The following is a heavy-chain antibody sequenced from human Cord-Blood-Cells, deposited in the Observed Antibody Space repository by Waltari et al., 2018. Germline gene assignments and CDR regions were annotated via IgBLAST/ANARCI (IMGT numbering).Heavy chain of an antibody. CDR2: IYYIVST. V-gene: IGHV4-30-4*01. J-gene: IGHJ6*02. CDR3: ARGLYSIYYYYGMDV. D-gene: IGHD4-4*01. CDR1: CGSSSRGDYS. Sequence: QVQLQESGSGRVKPSQTLSLTRPVWCGSSSRGDYSWRWVRQPPRKGLEWIGYIYYIVSTYYDPPLKSRVTLSVNPSTNPFSLTLSSVTATDTVVYYCARGLYSIYYYYGMDVWGQGTTVTVSS.